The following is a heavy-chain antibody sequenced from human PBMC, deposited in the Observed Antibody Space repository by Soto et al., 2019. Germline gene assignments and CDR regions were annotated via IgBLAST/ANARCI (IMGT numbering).Heavy chain of an antibody. D-gene: IGHD6-19*01. CDR3: ARGIGGWYKEGMDV. CDR1: EFTFSSYA. CDR2: ISYDGSHK. Sequence: QVQLVESGGGAVQPGRSLRLSCAASEFTFSSYAMHWVRQAPGKGLEWVAVISYDGSHKYYADSVKGRFTIFRDNSKKTPYMQINSLRAEETDVYYCARGIGGWYKEGMDVWGQGTTVIVSS. V-gene: IGHV3-30-3*01. J-gene: IGHJ6*02.